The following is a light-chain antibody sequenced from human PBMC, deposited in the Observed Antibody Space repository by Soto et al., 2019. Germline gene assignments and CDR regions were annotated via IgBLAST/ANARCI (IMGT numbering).Light chain of an antibody. CDR3: CSYATTTL. J-gene: IGLJ2*01. CDR1: SSDIGSYDL. Sequence: QSALTQPASVSGSPGQSITISCTGTSSDIGSYDLVSWYQQHPGNAPRLIIYEVNKRPSGVSNRFSGSKSGNTASLTVSGLQAADGAEYYCCSYATTTLFGGGTKVTVL. CDR2: EVN. V-gene: IGLV2-23*02.